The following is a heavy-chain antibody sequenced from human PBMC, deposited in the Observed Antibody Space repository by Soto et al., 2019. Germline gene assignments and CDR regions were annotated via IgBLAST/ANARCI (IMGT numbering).Heavy chain of an antibody. Sequence: QVQLVQSGAEVKKPGSSVKVSCKASGGTFSSYAISWVRQAPGQGLEWMGGIVPIIGAAQYAEKFRDRVNIIADEFMSTAYMEVRSLRSDDTSVYYCARGKPREIRLGGNIVVTNAVALDIWDLGTMVTVSS. J-gene: IGHJ3*02. CDR1: GGTFSSYA. CDR3: ARGKPREIRLGGNIVVTNAVALDI. V-gene: IGHV1-69*01. D-gene: IGHD3-16*02. CDR2: IVPIIGAA.